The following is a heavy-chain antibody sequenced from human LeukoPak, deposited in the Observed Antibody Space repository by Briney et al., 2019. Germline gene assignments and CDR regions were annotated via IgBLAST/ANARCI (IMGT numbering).Heavy chain of an antibody. CDR1: DFPFSDSP. J-gene: IGHJ6*03. V-gene: IGHV3-73*01. CDR3: TRLRSDTTGGYYYFMDV. Sequence: GRALRLSCAASDFPFSDSPIPWVRQAPGKGLEWVGRIRSKANAYETSYSASAKGRLTISRDDSKNTADLQMNDLRTEDTAVYYCTRLRSDTTGGYYYFMDVWGKGTTVIVSS. CDR2: IRSKANAYET. D-gene: IGHD1-1*01.